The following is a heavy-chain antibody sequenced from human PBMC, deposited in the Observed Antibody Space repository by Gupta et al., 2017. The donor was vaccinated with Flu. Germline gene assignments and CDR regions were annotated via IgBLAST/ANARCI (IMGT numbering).Heavy chain of an antibody. CDR3: ARDSYYYDSEYYFDY. D-gene: IGHD3-22*01. Sequence: QVQLVQSGAEVKKPGSSVKVSCKASGGTFSSYAISWVRQAPGQGLEWMGGIIPIFGTANYEQKVQGRVTITADKSTSTAYMELSRLRSEDTAVYYCARDSYYYDSEYYFDYWGQGTLVTVSS. CDR1: GGTFSSYA. J-gene: IGHJ4*02. V-gene: IGHV1-69*06. CDR2: IIPIFGTA.